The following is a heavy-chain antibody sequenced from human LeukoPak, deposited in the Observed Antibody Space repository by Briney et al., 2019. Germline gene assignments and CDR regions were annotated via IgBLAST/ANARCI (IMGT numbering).Heavy chain of an antibody. Sequence: GGSLRLSCSASRFTFSSYTMNWVRQAPGKGLEWVSPIDPSSTYIYYADSVKGRFTISRDNAQNSLYLQMNSLRAEDTAVYYCTRGSYGDYEYWGQGTLVTVSS. CDR2: IDPSSTYI. J-gene: IGHJ4*02. CDR1: RFTFSSYT. V-gene: IGHV3-21*01. CDR3: TRGSYGDYEY. D-gene: IGHD4-17*01.